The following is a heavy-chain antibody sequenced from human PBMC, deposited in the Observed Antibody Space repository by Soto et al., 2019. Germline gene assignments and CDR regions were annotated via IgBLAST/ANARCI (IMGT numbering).Heavy chain of an antibody. D-gene: IGHD6-19*01. CDR1: GYTFTSYD. V-gene: IGHV1-8*01. CDR2: MNPNSGNT. CDR3: ARVRGGYAY. J-gene: IGHJ4*02. Sequence: QVQLVQSGAEVKKPGASVKVSCKASGYTFTSYDINWVRQATGQGLEWMGWMNPNSGNTGYAQKFQGRVTMTRNTSIRTAYTELSSLRSEYTTEYYYARVRGGYAYWGQGPLDTVSS.